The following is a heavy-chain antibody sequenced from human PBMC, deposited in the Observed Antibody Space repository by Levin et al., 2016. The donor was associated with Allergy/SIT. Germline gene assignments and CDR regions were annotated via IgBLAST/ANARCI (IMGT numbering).Heavy chain of an antibody. CDR2: IIPILGIA. D-gene: IGHD1-26*01. CDR3: ANYQIVGATGASFAFDI. J-gene: IGHJ3*02. Sequence: SVKVSCKASGGTFSSYAISWVRQAPGQGLEWMGRIIPILGIAIYAQKFQGRVTMTEDTSTDTAYMELSSLRSEDTAVYYCANYQIVGATGASFAFDIWGQGTMVTVSS. CDR1: GGTFSSYA. V-gene: IGHV1-69*04.